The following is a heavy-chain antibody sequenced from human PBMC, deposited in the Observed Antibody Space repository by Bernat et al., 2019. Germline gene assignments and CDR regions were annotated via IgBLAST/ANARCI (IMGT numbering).Heavy chain of an antibody. Sequence: EVQLVETGGGLIQPGGSLRLSCAASGFTVSSNYMSWVRQAPGKGLEWVSVIYSGGSTYYADSVKGRFTISRDNSKNTLYLQMNSLRAEDTAVYYCARESGRNPGYSSSWCTVGYAFDIWGQGTMVTVSS. CDR3: ARESGRNPGYSSSWCTVGYAFDI. CDR1: GFTVSSNY. J-gene: IGHJ3*02. D-gene: IGHD6-13*01. V-gene: IGHV3-53*05. CDR2: IYSGGST.